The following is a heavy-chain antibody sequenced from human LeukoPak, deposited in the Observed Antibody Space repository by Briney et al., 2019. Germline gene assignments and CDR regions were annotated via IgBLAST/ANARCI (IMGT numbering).Heavy chain of an antibody. CDR2: INSDGSTT. CDR1: GFTFSRYW. Sequence: GGSLRLSCAASGFTFSRYWMYWVRQAPEKGLVFVSRINSDGSTTNYAGSVKGRFTISRDNAKNTLYLQMNSLRDEDAAVYYCASELVVGYWGLGTLVTVSS. J-gene: IGHJ4*02. D-gene: IGHD6-6*01. V-gene: IGHV3-74*01. CDR3: ASELVVGY.